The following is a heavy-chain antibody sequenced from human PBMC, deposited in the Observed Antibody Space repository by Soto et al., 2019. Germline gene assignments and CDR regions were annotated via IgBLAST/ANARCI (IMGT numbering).Heavy chain of an antibody. D-gene: IGHD5-18*01. CDR2: IIPIFGTA. CDR1: GGTFSSYA. Sequence: GASVKVSCKASGGTFSSYAISWVRQAPGQGLEWMGGIIPIFGTANYAQKFQGRVTITADESTSTAYMELSSLRSEDTAAYYCARAHHTAMAYYNWFDPWGQGTLVTVSS. V-gene: IGHV1-69*13. CDR3: ARAHHTAMAYYNWFDP. J-gene: IGHJ5*02.